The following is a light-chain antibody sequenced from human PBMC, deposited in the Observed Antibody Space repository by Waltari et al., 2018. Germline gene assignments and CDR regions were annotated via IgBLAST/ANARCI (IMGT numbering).Light chain of an antibody. V-gene: IGLV1-44*01. CDR1: YSNTGRTG. Sequence: QSVLTQPPSASGTPGTRVPLPRSGSYSNTGRTGVHCYQPLPGKAPKLLIYRSDRRPSGVPVRFSGSKSGSSASLAIDGLHSEDEADYYCASWDDSLNGHWVFGGGTKVTVL. CDR3: ASWDDSLNGHWV. J-gene: IGLJ3*02. CDR2: RSD.